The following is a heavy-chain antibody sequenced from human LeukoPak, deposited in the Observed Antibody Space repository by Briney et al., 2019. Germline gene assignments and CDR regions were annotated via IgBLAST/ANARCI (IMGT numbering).Heavy chain of an antibody. CDR1: GGSFSGYY. CDR2: INHSGST. V-gene: IGHV4-34*01. J-gene: IGHJ6*03. Sequence: SETLSLTCAVYGGSFSGYYWSWIRQPPGKGLEWIGEINHSGSTNYNPSLKSRVTISVDTSKNQFSLKLSSVTAADTAVYYCARATKKQQLALSYYYYMDVWGKGTTVTVSS. D-gene: IGHD6-13*01. CDR3: ARATKKQQLALSYYYYMDV.